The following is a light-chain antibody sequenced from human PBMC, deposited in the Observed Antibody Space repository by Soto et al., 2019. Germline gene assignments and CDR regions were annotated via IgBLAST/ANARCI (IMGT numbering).Light chain of an antibody. CDR3: QQSYGIPPFS. V-gene: IGKV1-5*01. Sequence: DLQLTQSPSTLSSFVGDRVTITCRASQSISRGLAWYQQKPGKAPNLLIYDASTLESGVPSRFSGSGCGTEFTLTISNLQPEDFANYYCQQSYGIPPFSFGQGTRLEIK. CDR2: DAS. CDR1: QSISRG. J-gene: IGKJ5*01.